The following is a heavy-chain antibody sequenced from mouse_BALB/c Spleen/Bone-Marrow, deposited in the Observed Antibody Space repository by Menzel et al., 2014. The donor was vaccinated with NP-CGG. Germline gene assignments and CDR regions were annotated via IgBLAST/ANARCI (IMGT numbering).Heavy chain of an antibody. CDR3: AKRYYGNRFEY. J-gene: IGHJ2*02. CDR2: IYPSSGYT. D-gene: IGHD2-1*01. V-gene: IGHV1-4*01. Sequence: QVPLQQSGAELARPGASVKMSCKASGYTFTSYTMHWVYQRPGQGLEWIVYIYPSSGYTNYNQNFKDKAILSADKSSSFYYMQLISLSSEDSAVYFCAKRYYGNRFEYWGQGSSLTVST. CDR1: GYTFTSYT.